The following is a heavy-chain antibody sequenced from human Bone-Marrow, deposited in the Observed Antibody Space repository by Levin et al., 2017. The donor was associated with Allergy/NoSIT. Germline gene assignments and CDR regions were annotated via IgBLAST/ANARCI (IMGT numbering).Heavy chain of an antibody. CDR2: IYYSGST. V-gene: IGHV4-59*01. J-gene: IGHJ6*02. D-gene: IGHD3-16*01. Sequence: SQTLSLTCTVSGGSISSYYWSWIRQPPGKGLEWIGYIYYSGSTNYNPSLKSRVTISVDTSKNQFSLKLSSVTAADTAVYYCARGGVYYYYYGMDVWGQGTTVTVSS. CDR1: GGSISSYY. CDR3: ARGGVYYYYYGMDV.